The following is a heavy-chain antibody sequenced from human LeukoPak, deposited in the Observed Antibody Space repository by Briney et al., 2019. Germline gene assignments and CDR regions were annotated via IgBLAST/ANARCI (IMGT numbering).Heavy chain of an antibody. D-gene: IGHD3-3*01. CDR3: ARSITIFGLVIYYFDF. CDR1: GFTFSTYA. J-gene: IGHJ4*02. Sequence: GGSLRLSCAASGFTFSTYAMTWVRQARGEGLGWVSTISGSDGNTYYADSVKGRCTISRDNSKNTLYLQMNSLGAEDTAVYYCARSITIFGLVIYYFDFWGQGTLVTVSS. CDR2: ISGSDGNT. V-gene: IGHV3-23*01.